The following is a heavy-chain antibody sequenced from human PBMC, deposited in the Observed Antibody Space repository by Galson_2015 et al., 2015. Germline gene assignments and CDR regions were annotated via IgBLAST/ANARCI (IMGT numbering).Heavy chain of an antibody. V-gene: IGHV4-61*01. CDR2: IYYSGST. Sequence: SETLSLTCTVSGGSVSSGSYYWSWIRQPPGKGLEWIGYIYYSGSTNYNPSLKSRVTISVDTSKNQFSLKLSSVTAADTAVYYCARSPMVRGPPGPPAYYYYMDVWGKGTTVTVSS. CDR1: GGSVSSGSYY. CDR3: ARSPMVRGPPGPPAYYYYMDV. J-gene: IGHJ6*03. D-gene: IGHD3-10*01.